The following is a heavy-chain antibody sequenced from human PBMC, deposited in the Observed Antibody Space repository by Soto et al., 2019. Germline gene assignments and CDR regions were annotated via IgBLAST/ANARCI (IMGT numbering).Heavy chain of an antibody. CDR2: ISYNGST. CDR1: GGSISSYC. CDR3: AIDRPARASGYPLSPPYYYYFMDV. Sequence: QVQLQESAPGLVKPSETLSLTCNVSGGSISSYCWSWIRQPPGKGMEWIGYISYNGSTNYNPSLQSPVTRSVDTAKNQFSLTPRAVTAADTAVYYCAIDRPARASGYPLSPPYYYYFMDVWGQGITVTVSS. D-gene: IGHD5-12*01. V-gene: IGHV4-59*01. J-gene: IGHJ6*03.